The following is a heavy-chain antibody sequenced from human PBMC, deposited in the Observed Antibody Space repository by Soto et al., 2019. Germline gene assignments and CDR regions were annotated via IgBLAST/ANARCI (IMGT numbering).Heavy chain of an antibody. Sequence: HPXEFLRLSCAASGFTFSSYAMSWVRQAPGKGLEWVSAISGSGVSTHYADSVKGRFTISRDNSKNTLYLQMNSPRADDTAVYYCAKDSPYDSPGYKRFDYWGQGTLVTVSS. V-gene: IGHV3-23*01. CDR3: AKDSPYDSPGYKRFDY. CDR2: ISGSGVST. J-gene: IGHJ4*02. CDR1: GFTFSSYA. D-gene: IGHD3-22*01.